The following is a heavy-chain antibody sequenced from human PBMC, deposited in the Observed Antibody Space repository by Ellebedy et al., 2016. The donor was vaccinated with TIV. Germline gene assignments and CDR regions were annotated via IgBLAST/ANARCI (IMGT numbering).Heavy chain of an antibody. CDR1: GYTFTNYY. D-gene: IGHD6-13*01. J-gene: IGHJ4*02. CDR2: INTNSGGT. Sequence: AASVKVSCKASGYTFTNYYIHWVRQAPGQGLEWMGWINTNSGGTNYAQMSQGWVTMTRDTSISTAYMELSRLRSDDTAVYYWARGYSISWGDYWGQGTLVTVSS. CDR3: ARGYSISWGDY. V-gene: IGHV1-2*04.